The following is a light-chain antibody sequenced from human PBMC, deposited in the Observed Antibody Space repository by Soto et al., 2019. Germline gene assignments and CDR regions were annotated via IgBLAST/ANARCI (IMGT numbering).Light chain of an antibody. J-gene: IGKJ5*01. V-gene: IGKV3-11*01. CDR3: QQRSNWPPIT. Sequence: DIVLTQSPGTLCLSPGERATLSCRASQSVSSYLAWYQQKPGQAPRLLIYDASNRATGIPARFSGSGSGTDFTLTISSLEPEDFAVYYCQQRSNWPPITFGQGTRLEIK. CDR1: QSVSSY. CDR2: DAS.